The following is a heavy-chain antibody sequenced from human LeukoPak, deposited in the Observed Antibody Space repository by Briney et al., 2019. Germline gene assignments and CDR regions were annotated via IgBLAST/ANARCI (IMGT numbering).Heavy chain of an antibody. V-gene: IGHV3-23*01. CDR3: AKVRIVVVPAAMDFDY. D-gene: IGHD2-2*01. J-gene: IGHJ4*02. CDR1: GFTFSSYA. Sequence: PGGSLRLSCAASGFTFSSYAMSWVRQAPGKGLEWVSAISGSGGSTYYADSVKGRFTISRDNSKNTLYLQMNNLRAEDTAVYYCAKVRIVVVPAAMDFDYWGQGTLVTVSS. CDR2: ISGSGGST.